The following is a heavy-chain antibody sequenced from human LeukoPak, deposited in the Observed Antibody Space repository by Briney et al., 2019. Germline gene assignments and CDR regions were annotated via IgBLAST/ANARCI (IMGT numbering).Heavy chain of an antibody. Sequence: PGGSLRLSCAASGFTFSSYGMHWVRQAPGKGLEWVAFIRYDGSNKYYADSVKGRSTISRDNSKNTLYLQMNSLRAEDTAVYYCAKLPYSSSWYGFDYWGQGTLVTVSS. V-gene: IGHV3-30*02. D-gene: IGHD6-13*01. CDR3: AKLPYSSSWYGFDY. CDR1: GFTFSSYG. CDR2: IRYDGSNK. J-gene: IGHJ4*02.